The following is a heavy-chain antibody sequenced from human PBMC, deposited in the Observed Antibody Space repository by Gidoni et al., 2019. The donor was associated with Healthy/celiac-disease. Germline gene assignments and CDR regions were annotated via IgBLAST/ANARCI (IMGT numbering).Heavy chain of an antibody. J-gene: IGHJ6*02. CDR2: FNPKSGCT. CDR1: GYTFTGYY. Sequence: QVQLVQSGAEVKKPGASVKVSCKASGYTFTGYYIHWVRHAPGQGLEWMGRFNPKSGCTNYAQKFQVRVTMTRDTSISTAYMELSRLRSDDTAVYYCSRVEGGYYYGMDVWGQGTTVTVSS. D-gene: IGHD1-26*01. CDR3: SRVEGGYYYGMDV. V-gene: IGHV1-2*06.